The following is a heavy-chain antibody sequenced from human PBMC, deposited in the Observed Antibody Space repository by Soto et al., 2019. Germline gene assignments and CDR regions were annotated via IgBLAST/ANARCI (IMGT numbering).Heavy chain of an antibody. Sequence: GGSLRLSCAASGFTFSSYAMSWVRQAPGKGLEWVSAISGSGGSTYYAGSVKGRFTISRDNSKNTLYLQMNSLRAEDTAVYYCGSILGLIDYWGQGTLVTVSS. CDR3: GSILGLIDY. J-gene: IGHJ4*02. CDR1: GFTFSSYA. CDR2: ISGSGGST. V-gene: IGHV3-23*01.